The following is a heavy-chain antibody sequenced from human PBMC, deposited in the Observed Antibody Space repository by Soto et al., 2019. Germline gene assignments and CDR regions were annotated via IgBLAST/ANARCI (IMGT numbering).Heavy chain of an antibody. V-gene: IGHV1-69*13. CDR1: GGTFSTFG. J-gene: IGHJ4*02. Sequence: SVKVSCKTSGGTFSTFGISWVRQAPGQGLEWMGGIIPFFGTAEYSQKFEDRITITADESTNTVYMDLRSLTSEDTAIYYCARTAPMDAGDKYYYVFWGQGALVTVSS. CDR3: ARTAPMDAGDKYYYVF. D-gene: IGHD3-10*02. CDR2: IIPFFGTA.